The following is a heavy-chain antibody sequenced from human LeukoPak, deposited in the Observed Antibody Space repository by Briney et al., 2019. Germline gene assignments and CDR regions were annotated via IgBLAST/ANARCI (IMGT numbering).Heavy chain of an antibody. CDR2: ISWHDDK. D-gene: IGHD2-15*01. V-gene: IGHV2-5*01. CDR3: AHRLSCSGGSCYSPYYYYMDV. Sequence: SGPTLVNPTQTLTLTCTFSGFSLSTSGVGMGWIRQPPGKALEWLALISWHDDKRYSPSLKSRLTFTKDTSKNQVVLTMTNMDPVDTATYYCAHRLSCSGGSCYSPYYYYMDVWGKGTTVTVSS. J-gene: IGHJ6*03. CDR1: GFSLSTSGVG.